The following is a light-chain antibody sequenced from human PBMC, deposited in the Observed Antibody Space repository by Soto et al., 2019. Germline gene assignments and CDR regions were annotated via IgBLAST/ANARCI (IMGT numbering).Light chain of an antibody. V-gene: IGKV1-39*01. Sequence: DIQMTQSPSSLSASVGDRFTITFLASQSVGIYLNWYQQKPGKVPKLLIYAASSLQSGVPSRFSGSGSGTDFTLTISSLQPEDFATYYCQQSYSTPITFGQGTRLEIK. CDR1: QSVGIY. CDR3: QQSYSTPIT. CDR2: AAS. J-gene: IGKJ5*01.